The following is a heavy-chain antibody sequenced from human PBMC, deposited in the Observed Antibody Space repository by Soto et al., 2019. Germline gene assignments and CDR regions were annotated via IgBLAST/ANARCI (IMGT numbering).Heavy chain of an antibody. Sequence: ASVKVSCKVSGYTLTELSMHWVRQAPGKGLEWMGGFDPEDGETIYAQKFQGRVNMTEDTSTDTAYMELSSLRSEDTAVYYCAVDYCSSTSCYGAFDIWGQGTMVTISS. V-gene: IGHV1-24*01. CDR2: FDPEDGET. CDR3: AVDYCSSTSCYGAFDI. D-gene: IGHD2-2*01. J-gene: IGHJ3*02. CDR1: GYTLTELS.